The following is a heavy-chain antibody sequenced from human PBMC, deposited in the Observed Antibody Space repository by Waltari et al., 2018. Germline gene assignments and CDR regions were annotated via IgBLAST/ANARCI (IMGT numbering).Heavy chain of an antibody. CDR2: INPNTGGT. CDR1: GYIFIGYY. CDR3: ARQAARNFDY. V-gene: IGHV1-2*02. Sequence: QVQLVQSGAEVKKPGASVTVSCKASGYIFIGYYIHWVRQAPGQGLEWMGWINPNTGGTKYAQKYQGRVTLTRDTSISTAYMELSSLGSDDMAVFYCARQAARNFDYWGQGTLVTVSS. J-gene: IGHJ4*02.